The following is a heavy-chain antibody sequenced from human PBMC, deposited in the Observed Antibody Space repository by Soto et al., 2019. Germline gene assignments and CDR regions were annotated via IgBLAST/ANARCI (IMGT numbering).Heavy chain of an antibody. J-gene: IGHJ6*02. CDR3: ARDGRRGTFYYYYSGMDV. CDR2: INHSGST. D-gene: IGHD3-16*01. CDR1: GGSFSGYY. Sequence: SETLSLTYAVYGGSFSGYYWSWIRQPPGKGLEWIGEINHSGSTNYNPSLKSRVTISVDTSKNQFSLKLSSVTAADTAVYYCARDGRRGTFYYYYSGMDVWGQGTTVTVSS. V-gene: IGHV4-34*01.